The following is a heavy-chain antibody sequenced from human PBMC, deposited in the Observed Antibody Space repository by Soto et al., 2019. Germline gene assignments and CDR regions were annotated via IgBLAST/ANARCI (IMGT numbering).Heavy chain of an antibody. V-gene: IGHV1-3*01. Sequence: ASVKVSCKASGYTFTSYAMHWVRQAPGQRLEWMGWINAGNGNTKYSQKFQGRVTITRDTSASTAYMELSSLRSEDTAVYYCARGDGGCSGGSCYPLSYYYYGMDVWGQGTTVTVSS. CDR3: ARGDGGCSGGSCYPLSYYYYGMDV. CDR2: INAGNGNT. D-gene: IGHD2-15*01. J-gene: IGHJ6*02. CDR1: GYTFTSYA.